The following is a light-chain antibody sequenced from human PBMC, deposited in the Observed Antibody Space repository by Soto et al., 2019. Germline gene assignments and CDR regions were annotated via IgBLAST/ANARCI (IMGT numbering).Light chain of an antibody. J-gene: IGLJ1*01. Sequence: QSVLTQPASVSGSPGQSITISRTGTSSDVGNYNLVSWYQQHPGKAPKLMIYEVSKWPSGVSNRFSGSKSGNTASLTISGLQAEDEADYYCCSYAGSSIPVIFGTGTKVTVL. CDR3: CSYAGSSIPVI. CDR1: SSDVGNYNL. V-gene: IGLV2-23*02. CDR2: EVS.